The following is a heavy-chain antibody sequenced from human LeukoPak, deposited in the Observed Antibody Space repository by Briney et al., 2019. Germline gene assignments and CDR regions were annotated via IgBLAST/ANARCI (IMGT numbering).Heavy chain of an antibody. CDR1: GGTFSSYA. J-gene: IGHJ4*02. D-gene: IGHD2-2*01. V-gene: IGHV1-69*13. CDR2: IIPIFGTA. CDR3: ARDKGGVVVPAAIRYFDY. Sequence: SVKVSCKASGGTFSSYAISWVRQAPGQGLEWMGGIIPIFGTANYAQKFQGRVTITADESTSTAYMELSSLRSEDTAVYYCARDKGGVVVPAAIRYFDYWGQGTLVTVSS.